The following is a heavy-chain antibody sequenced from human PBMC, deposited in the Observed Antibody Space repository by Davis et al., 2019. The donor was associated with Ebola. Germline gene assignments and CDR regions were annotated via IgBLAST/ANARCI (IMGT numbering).Heavy chain of an antibody. CDR3: SRRLGTGRPYFDY. V-gene: IGHV5-51*01. CDR1: GYSFTSYW. Sequence: GGSLRLSCKGSGYSFTSYWIGWVRQMPGKGLEWMGIIYPGYSDTRYSPSFQGQVTISVDKSISTAYLQWSSLKASDTAMYYCSRRLGTGRPYFDYWGQGTLVTVSS. D-gene: IGHD7-27*01. J-gene: IGHJ4*02. CDR2: IYPGYSDT.